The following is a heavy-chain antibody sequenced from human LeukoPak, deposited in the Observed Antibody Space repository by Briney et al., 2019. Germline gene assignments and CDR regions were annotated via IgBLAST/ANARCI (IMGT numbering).Heavy chain of an antibody. CDR2: IFHSGSA. Sequence: SETLSLTCAVSGGSISSGGYSWSWTRQPPGKGLEWIGYIFHSGSAYFNPSLKGRVTVSVDRSKNQFSLRPTSVTAADTAVYYCARGTSNWYFDYWGQGTLVTVSS. CDR3: ARGTSNWYFDY. CDR1: GGSISSGGYS. V-gene: IGHV4-30-2*01. D-gene: IGHD6-13*01. J-gene: IGHJ4*02.